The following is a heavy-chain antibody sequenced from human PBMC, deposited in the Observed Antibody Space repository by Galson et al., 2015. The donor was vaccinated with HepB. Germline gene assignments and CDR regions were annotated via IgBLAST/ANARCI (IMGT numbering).Heavy chain of an antibody. Sequence: FLRLSCAASGFTFSSAWMRWVRQAPGKGLEWVANIKQDGSEKYSVDSVKGRFNISIDNAKNSLYLQMNSIRAEDTAVYYCARDHGGLQYVFDIWGQGTMVTVSS. CDR3: ARDHGGLQYVFDI. CDR2: IKQDGSEK. CDR1: GFTFSSAW. J-gene: IGHJ3*02. V-gene: IGHV3-7*03.